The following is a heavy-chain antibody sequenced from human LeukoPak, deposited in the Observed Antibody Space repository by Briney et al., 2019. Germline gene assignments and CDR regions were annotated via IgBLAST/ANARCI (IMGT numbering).Heavy chain of an antibody. CDR2: IGSTSSSI. CDR3: ARESPWGFHAFDV. J-gene: IGHJ3*01. V-gene: IGHV3-48*01. CDR1: GFGFINYN. Sequence: LPGGSLRFSCAASGFGFINYNMNWVRQAPGKGLEWVSYIGSTSSSIRYADSVKGRFTISRDNAKSSLYLQMNSLRAEDTALYYCARESPWGFHAFDVWGQGTVVTVSS. D-gene: IGHD7-27*01.